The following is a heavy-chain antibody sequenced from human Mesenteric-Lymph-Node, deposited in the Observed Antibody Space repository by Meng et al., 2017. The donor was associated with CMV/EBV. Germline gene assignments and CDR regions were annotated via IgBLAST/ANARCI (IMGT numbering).Heavy chain of an antibody. J-gene: IGHJ4*02. Sequence: GESLKISCAASGFTFSSYWMSWVRQAPGKGLEWVANIKEDGSEKYYVDSVKGRFTISRDNVKNSLFLQMNSLRAEDTAVYYCARVLAARPDYWGQGTLVTVSS. CDR2: IKEDGSEK. CDR1: GFTFSSYW. CDR3: ARVLAARPDY. V-gene: IGHV3-7*01. D-gene: IGHD6-6*01.